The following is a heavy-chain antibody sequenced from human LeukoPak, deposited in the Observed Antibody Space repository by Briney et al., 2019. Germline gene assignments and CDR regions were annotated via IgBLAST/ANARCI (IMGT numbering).Heavy chain of an antibody. CDR3: ARGNWNKLKVFDY. J-gene: IGHJ4*02. CDR2: ISGSGGST. CDR1: GFTFTNYV. Sequence: SGGSLRLSCAASGFTFTNYVMTWVRQAPGKGLEWVSAISGSGGSTYYADSVKGRFTVSRDNSKNTVYLQMNSLRAEGTAVYYCARGNWNKLKVFDYWGQGTLVTVSS. D-gene: IGHD1/OR15-1a*01. V-gene: IGHV3-23*01.